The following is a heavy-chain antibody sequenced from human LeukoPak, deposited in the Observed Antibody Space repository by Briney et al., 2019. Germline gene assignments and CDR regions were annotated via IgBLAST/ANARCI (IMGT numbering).Heavy chain of an antibody. V-gene: IGHV4-59*08. CDR3: ARGDITIFDY. CDR2: IYYSGST. D-gene: IGHD2-15*01. J-gene: IGHJ4*02. CDR1: GGSISSYY. Sequence: SETLSLTCTVSGGSISSYYWSWIRQPPGKGLEWIGYIYYSGSTNYNLSLKSRVTISVDTSKNQFSLKLSSVTAADTAVYYCARGDITIFDYWGQGTLVTVSS.